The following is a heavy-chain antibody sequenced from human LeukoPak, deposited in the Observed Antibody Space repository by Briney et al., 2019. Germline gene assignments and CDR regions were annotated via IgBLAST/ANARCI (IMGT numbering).Heavy chain of an antibody. CDR3: ARAAMVRGVILGYYGMDV. Sequence: PSETLSLTCTVSGGSVSSGSYYWSWIRQPPGKGLEWIGYIYYSGSTNHNPSLKSRVTISADTSKNQFSLKLSSVTAADTAVYYCARAAMVRGVILGYYGMDVWGKGTTVTVSS. V-gene: IGHV4-61*01. D-gene: IGHD3-10*01. CDR2: IYYSGST. J-gene: IGHJ6*04. CDR1: GGSVSSGSYY.